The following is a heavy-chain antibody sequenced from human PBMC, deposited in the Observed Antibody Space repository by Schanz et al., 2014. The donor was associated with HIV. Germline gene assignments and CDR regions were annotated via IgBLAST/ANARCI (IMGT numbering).Heavy chain of an antibody. CDR3: ARGGIWEWDQPDFDY. CDR2: KSYDGRKK. D-gene: IGHD2-15*01. CDR1: GFTFSSYG. J-gene: IGHJ4*02. Sequence: GQLVGSGGGVVQPGGSLRLSCAASGFTFSSYGMHWVRQAPSKGLEGGPVKSYDGRKKYYADSVKGRFTISRDNSKNTLYLQMNSLRAEDTAVYYCARGGIWEWDQPDFDYWGQGTLVTVSS. V-gene: IGHV3-30*03.